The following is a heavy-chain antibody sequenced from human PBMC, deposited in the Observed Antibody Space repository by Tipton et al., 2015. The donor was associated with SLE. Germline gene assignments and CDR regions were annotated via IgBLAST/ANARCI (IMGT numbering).Heavy chain of an antibody. J-gene: IGHJ6*02. CDR1: GGSISSHY. Sequence: LSCTVSGGSISSHYWSWIRQSPEKGLEWIGYVYHSGSTNYNPSLKGRVTISVDKSKKQYFLNLSSVTAADTAVYYCARLADFGMDVWGQGTTVSVSS. CDR3: ARLADFGMDV. V-gene: IGHV4-59*11. D-gene: IGHD3-3*01. CDR2: VYHSGST.